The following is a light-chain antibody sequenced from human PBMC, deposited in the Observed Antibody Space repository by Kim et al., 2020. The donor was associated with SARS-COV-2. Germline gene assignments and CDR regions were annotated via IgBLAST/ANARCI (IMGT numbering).Light chain of an antibody. J-gene: IGKJ2*01. V-gene: IGKV3-15*01. CDR2: GAS. Sequence: EIVMTQSPATLSVSPGERATLSCRASQSVSSNLAWYQQKPGQAPRLLIYGASTRATGIPARLSGSGSGTEFTLTVSSLQSEDFAVYYCQQYNNSPYTLGQGTKLEI. CDR1: QSVSSN. CDR3: QQYNNSPYT.